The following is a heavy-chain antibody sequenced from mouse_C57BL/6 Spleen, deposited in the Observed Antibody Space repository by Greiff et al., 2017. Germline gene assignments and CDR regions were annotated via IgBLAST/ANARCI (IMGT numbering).Heavy chain of an antibody. J-gene: IGHJ4*01. CDR1: GFTFSSYT. Sequence: EVQGVESGGGLVKPGGSLKLSCAASGFTFSSYTMSWVRQTPEKRLEWVATISGGGGNTYYPDSVKGRFTISRDNAKNTLYLQMSSLRSEDTALYYCARHYYGSSYGGAMDYWGQGTSVTVSS. D-gene: IGHD1-1*01. CDR3: ARHYYGSSYGGAMDY. V-gene: IGHV5-9*01. CDR2: ISGGGGNT.